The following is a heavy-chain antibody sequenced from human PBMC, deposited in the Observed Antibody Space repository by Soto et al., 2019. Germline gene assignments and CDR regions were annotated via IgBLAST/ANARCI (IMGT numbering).Heavy chain of an antibody. J-gene: IGHJ6*02. CDR1: GGTFSSYA. D-gene: IGHD2-15*01. CDR2: IIPIFGTA. V-gene: IGHV1-69*01. Sequence: QVQLVQAGAEVKKPGSSVKVSCKASGGTFSSYAISWVRQAPGQGLEWMGGIIPIFGTANYAQKFQGRVTITADESTSTAYMELSSLRSEDTAVYYCARDFSHVVPDYYGMDVWGQGTTVTVSS. CDR3: ARDFSHVVPDYYGMDV.